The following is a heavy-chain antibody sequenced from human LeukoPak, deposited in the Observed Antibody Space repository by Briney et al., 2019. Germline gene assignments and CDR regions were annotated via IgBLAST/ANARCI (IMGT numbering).Heavy chain of an antibody. Sequence: SETLSLTCAVYGGSFSGYYWSWIRQPPGKGLEWIGEINHSGSTNYNPSLKSRVTISVDTSKNQFSLKLSSVTAADTAVYYCARGFRITMVRGVKGWFDPWGQGTLVTVSS. D-gene: IGHD3-10*01. CDR3: ARGFRITMVRGVKGWFDP. V-gene: IGHV4-34*01. CDR1: GGSFSGYY. J-gene: IGHJ5*02. CDR2: INHSGST.